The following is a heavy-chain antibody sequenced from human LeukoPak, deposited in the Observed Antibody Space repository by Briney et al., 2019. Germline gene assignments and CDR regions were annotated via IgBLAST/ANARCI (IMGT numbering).Heavy chain of an antibody. CDR2: FDPEDGET. CDR1: GYTLTELS. V-gene: IGHV1-24*01. CDR3: ATDVTTLDAFDI. Sequence: ASVKVSCKVSGYTLTELSMHWVRQAPGKGLEWMGGFDPEDGETIYAQKFQGRVTMTEDTSTDTAYMELSSLRSEDTAVYYCATDVTTLDAFDIWGQGTMVTVSS. J-gene: IGHJ3*02. D-gene: IGHD4-11*01.